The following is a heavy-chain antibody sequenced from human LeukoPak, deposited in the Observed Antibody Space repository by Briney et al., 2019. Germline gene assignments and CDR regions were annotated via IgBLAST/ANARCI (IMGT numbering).Heavy chain of an antibody. CDR2: IYHSGST. D-gene: IGHD3-22*01. J-gene: IGHJ5*02. V-gene: IGHV4-38-2*02. CDR1: GSSISSGYY. CDR3: ARWGPYYYDSSGYSYDWFDP. Sequence: SSETLSLTCTVSGSSISSGYYWGWIRQPPGKGLEWIGSIYHSGSTYYNPSLKSRVTISVDTSKNQFSLKLSSVTAADTAVYYCARWGPYYYDSSGYSYDWFDPWGQGTLVTVSS.